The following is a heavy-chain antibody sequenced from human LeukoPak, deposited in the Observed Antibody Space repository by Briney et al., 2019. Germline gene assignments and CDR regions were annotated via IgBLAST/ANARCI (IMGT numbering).Heavy chain of an antibody. D-gene: IGHD4-17*01. CDR1: GFTFSNAW. V-gene: IGHV3-15*01. CDR2: IKSKTDGGTT. Sequence: KTGGSLRLSCAASGFTFSNAWMSWVRQAPGKGLEWVGRIKSKTDGGTTDYAAPVKGRFTISRDDSKNTLYLQMNSLKTEDTAVYYCTNDYGDRSFDHWGQGTLVTVSS. J-gene: IGHJ4*02. CDR3: TNDYGDRSFDH.